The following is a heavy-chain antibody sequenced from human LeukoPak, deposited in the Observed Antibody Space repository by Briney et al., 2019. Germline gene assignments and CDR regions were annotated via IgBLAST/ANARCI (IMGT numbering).Heavy chain of an antibody. D-gene: IGHD4-17*01. CDR1: GFTFSSYS. Sequence: GGSLRLSCAASGFTFSSYSMTWVRQAPGKGLEWVSSISSSSSYIYYADSVKGRFTISRDNAKNSLYLQMNSLRAEDTAVYYCARDWDGDGDYWGQGTLVTVSS. CDR2: ISSSSSYI. V-gene: IGHV3-21*01. CDR3: ARDWDGDGDY. J-gene: IGHJ4*02.